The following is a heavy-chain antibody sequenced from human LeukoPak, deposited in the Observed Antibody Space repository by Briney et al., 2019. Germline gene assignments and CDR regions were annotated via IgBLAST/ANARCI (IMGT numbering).Heavy chain of an antibody. V-gene: IGHV4-59*08. Sequence: SETLSLTCTVSGGSINSYYWTWIRQPPGKGLEWDGYIYNSGSTNYNPSLKSRVTISADTSKKQFSLRVSSVTAADTAVYYCARRLRIEGGTRRGDALDMWGQGTMVTVSS. D-gene: IGHD1-26*01. CDR2: IYNSGST. J-gene: IGHJ3*02. CDR3: ARRLRIEGGTRRGDALDM. CDR1: GGSINSYY.